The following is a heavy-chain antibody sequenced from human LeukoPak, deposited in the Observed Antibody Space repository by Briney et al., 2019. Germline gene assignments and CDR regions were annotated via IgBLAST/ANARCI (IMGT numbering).Heavy chain of an antibody. J-gene: IGHJ4*02. CDR1: GFTVSSNY. D-gene: IGHD2-2*01. CDR3: ARGAGGNTYAW. CDR2: IYSGGNT. Sequence: TGGSLRLSCAASGFTVSSNYMSWVRQAPGKGLEWVSIIYSGGNTYYADSVRGRFTISRDNSKNTLYLQMNSLRAEDTALYYCARGAGGNTYAWWGQGTLVTVSS. V-gene: IGHV3-53*01.